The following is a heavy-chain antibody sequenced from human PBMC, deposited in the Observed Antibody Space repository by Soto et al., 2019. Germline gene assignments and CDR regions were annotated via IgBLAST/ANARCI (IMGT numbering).Heavy chain of an antibody. D-gene: IGHD3-3*01. Sequence: PGGSLRLSCAASGFTFSSYGMHWVRQAPGKGLEWVAVISYDGSNKYYADSVKGRFTISRDNSKNTLYLQMNSLRAEDTAVYYCAKDFMNVSGDFWSGYVTRYYYYYMDVWGKGTTVTVSS. CDR2: ISYDGSNK. V-gene: IGHV3-30*18. CDR1: GFTFSSYG. J-gene: IGHJ6*03. CDR3: AKDFMNVSGDFWSGYVTRYYYYYMDV.